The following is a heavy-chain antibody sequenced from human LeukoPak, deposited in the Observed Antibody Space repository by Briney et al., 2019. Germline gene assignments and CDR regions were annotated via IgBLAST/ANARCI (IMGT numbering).Heavy chain of an antibody. CDR2: IQPNGNDK. Sequence: GGSLRLSCAASGFTFSSYGMHWVRQAPGKGLEWVTLIQPNGNDKYYADSVKGRFTVSRDNSKNTLYLQLNSLRTEDTAVYYCAKRDRTTEFDYWGQGTLVTVSS. V-gene: IGHV3-30*02. J-gene: IGHJ4*02. D-gene: IGHD1-1*01. CDR3: AKRDRTTEFDY. CDR1: GFTFSSYG.